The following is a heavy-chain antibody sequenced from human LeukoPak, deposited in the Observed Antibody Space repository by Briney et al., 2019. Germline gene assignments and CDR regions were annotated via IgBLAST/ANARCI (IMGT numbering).Heavy chain of an antibody. V-gene: IGHV3-30*18. CDR1: GFTFRSHG. CDR2: ISYDGSDK. D-gene: IGHD3-10*01. CDR3: AKDRSRENYYGSGSSPPDY. J-gene: IGHJ4*02. Sequence: GGSLRLSCAASGFTFRSHGRHWVRQAPGKGLEWVAVISYDGSDKYYADSVKGRFTISRDNSKNTLYLRMNSLRAEDTAVYYCAKDRSRENYYGSGSSPPDYWGQGTLVTVSS.